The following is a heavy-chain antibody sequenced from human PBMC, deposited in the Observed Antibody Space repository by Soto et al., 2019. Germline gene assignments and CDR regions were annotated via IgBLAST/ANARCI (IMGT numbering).Heavy chain of an antibody. CDR1: GFTFNDFG. CDR3: AKDAGNGERFFDY. V-gene: IGHV3-23*01. Sequence: EVQLLESGGDLVQSGGSLRLSCAASGFTFNDFGMSWVRQTPGKGLEWVSTLNHDGRNTQYAASVEGRFTSSRDNSNNTLYLQMGSLRAEDTAIYYWAKDAGNGERFFDYWGRGTLVTVSS. J-gene: IGHJ4*02. D-gene: IGHD7-27*01. CDR2: LNHDGRNT.